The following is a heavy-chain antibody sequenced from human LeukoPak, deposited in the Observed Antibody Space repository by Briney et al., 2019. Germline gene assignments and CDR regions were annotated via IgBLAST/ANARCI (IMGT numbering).Heavy chain of an antibody. CDR3: ARGSQGYDSSGYHWFDY. CDR1: GGSLSSYY. D-gene: IGHD3-22*01. V-gene: IGHV4-4*07. J-gene: IGHJ4*02. CDR2: IYTSGST. Sequence: PSETLSLTCTVSGGSLSSYYWSWIRQPAGKGLEWIGRIYTSGSTNYNPSLKSRVTMSVDTSKNQFSLKLSSVTAADTAVYYCARGSQGYDSSGYHWFDYWGQGTLVTVSS.